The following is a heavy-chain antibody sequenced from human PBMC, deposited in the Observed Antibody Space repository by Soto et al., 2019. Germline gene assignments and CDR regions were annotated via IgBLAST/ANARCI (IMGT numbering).Heavy chain of an antibody. J-gene: IGHJ5*02. CDR3: AKGKWDQRFAP. CDR1: GGSFSGYY. D-gene: IGHD1-26*01. V-gene: IGHV4-34*01. Sequence: QVQLQQWGPGLLKPSETLSLTCAVYGGSFSGYYWSWVRQFPGKGLDWIGEINHSGGTNYNPSLKGQITLLVGISKNQFAPKFSSVAAADTAGFYGAKGKWDQRFAPGGQGTRVTVAA. CDR2: INHSGGT.